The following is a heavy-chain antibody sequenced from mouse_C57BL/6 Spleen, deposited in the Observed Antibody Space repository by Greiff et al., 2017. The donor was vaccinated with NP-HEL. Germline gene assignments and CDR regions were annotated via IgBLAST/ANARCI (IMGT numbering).Heavy chain of an antibody. J-gene: IGHJ2*01. CDR2: IDPENGDT. V-gene: IGHV14-4*01. CDR3: TTWDYGSRGDY. Sequence: VQLKESGAELVRPGASVKLSCTASGFNIKDDYMHWVKQRPEQGLEWIGWIDPENGDTEYASKFQGKATITADTSSNTAYLQLSSLTSEDTAVYYCTTWDYGSRGDYWGQGTTLTVSS. CDR1: GFNIKDDY. D-gene: IGHD1-1*01.